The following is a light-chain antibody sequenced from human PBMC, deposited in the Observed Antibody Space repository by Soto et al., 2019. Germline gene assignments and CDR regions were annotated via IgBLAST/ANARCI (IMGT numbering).Light chain of an antibody. CDR3: QQLNDYPLT. CDR2: GAS. V-gene: IGKV1-9*01. J-gene: IGKJ5*01. CDR1: QGISSY. Sequence: DIQLTQSPSFLSASVGDRVTITCRASQGISSYLAWFQQKPGRAPNLLIYGASTLQSGVPSRFSGSGSGTDFTLTISKLQPEDFATYYCQQLNDYPLTFGQGTRREI.